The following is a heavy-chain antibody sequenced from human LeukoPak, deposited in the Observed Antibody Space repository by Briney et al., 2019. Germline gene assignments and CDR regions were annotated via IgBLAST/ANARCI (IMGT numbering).Heavy chain of an antibody. CDR1: GFTFDDYT. D-gene: IGHD2-2*01. Sequence: GGSLRLSCAASGFTFDDYTIHWVRQAPGKGLEWVSLISWDGDSTYYADSVKGRFTISRDNSKNSLYLQMNSLRTEDTALYYCAKDMWGTTSDKTYYYYGMDVWGQGTTVTVSS. CDR2: ISWDGDST. J-gene: IGHJ6*02. V-gene: IGHV3-43*01. CDR3: AKDMWGTTSDKTYYYYGMDV.